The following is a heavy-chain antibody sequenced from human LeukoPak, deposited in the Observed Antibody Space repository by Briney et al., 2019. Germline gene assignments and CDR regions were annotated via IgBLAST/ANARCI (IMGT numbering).Heavy chain of an antibody. J-gene: IGHJ5*02. CDR3: ARRVCNGDSCLGFDP. CDR2: IYYSGST. V-gene: IGHV4-59*08. Sequence: SETLSLTCTVSGGSISPYYWSWIRQPPGKGLEWIGYIYYSGSTNYNPSLKSRLTISVDTSKNQLSLKLSSVTAADTAIYYCARRVCNGDSCLGFDPWGQGTLVTVSS. CDR1: GGSISPYY. D-gene: IGHD2-15*01.